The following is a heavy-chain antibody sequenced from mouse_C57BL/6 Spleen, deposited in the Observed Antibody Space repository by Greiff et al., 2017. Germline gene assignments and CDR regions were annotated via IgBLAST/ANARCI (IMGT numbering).Heavy chain of an antibody. CDR3: ARGTYYGSSYRGFAY. J-gene: IGHJ3*01. V-gene: IGHV1-39*01. CDR2: INPNYGTT. Sequence: VQLQQSGPELVKPGASVKISCKASGYSFTDYNMNWVKQSNGKSLEWIGVINPNYGTTSYNQKFKGKATLTVDQSSSTAYMQLISLTSEDSAVFYCARGTYYGSSYRGFAYWGHGTLVTVSA. D-gene: IGHD1-1*01. CDR1: GYSFTDYN.